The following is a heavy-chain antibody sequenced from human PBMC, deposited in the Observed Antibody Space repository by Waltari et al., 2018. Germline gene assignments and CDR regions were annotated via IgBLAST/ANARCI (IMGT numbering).Heavy chain of an antibody. Sequence: QVQLVQSGAEVKKPGSSVKVSCKASGGTFSSYAISWVRQAPGQGLEWMGWINPNSGGTNYAQKFQGRVTITTDESTSTAYMELSSLRSEDTAVYYCARVSYCGGDCFAGGYYFDYWGQGTLVTVSS. CDR3: ARVSYCGGDCFAGGYYFDY. V-gene: IGHV1-69*05. D-gene: IGHD2-21*01. CDR2: INPNSGGT. CDR1: GGTFSSYA. J-gene: IGHJ4*02.